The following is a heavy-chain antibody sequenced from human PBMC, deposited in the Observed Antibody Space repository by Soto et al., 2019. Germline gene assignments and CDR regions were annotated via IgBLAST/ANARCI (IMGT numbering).Heavy chain of an antibody. V-gene: IGHV1-3*01. Sequence: ASVKVSCKASGYTLTSYAMHWVRQAPGQRLEWMGWINAGNGNTKYSQKFQGRVTITRDTSASTAYMELSSLRSEDTAVYYCARVALLGATRNVMDFWGQGTTDTVSS. D-gene: IGHD1-26*01. J-gene: IGHJ6*02. CDR1: GYTLTSYA. CDR2: INAGNGNT. CDR3: ARVALLGATRNVMDF.